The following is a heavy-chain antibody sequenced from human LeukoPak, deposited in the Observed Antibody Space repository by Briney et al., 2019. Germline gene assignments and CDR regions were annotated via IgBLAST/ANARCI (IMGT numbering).Heavy chain of an antibody. CDR1: GYTFTNYY. CDR2: INPAGGST. D-gene: IGHD2-2*01. Sequence: ASVKVSCKASGYTFTNYYMHWVRQAPGQGLEWMGIINPAGGSTTYAERFQGRVTMTKDTSTSTIYMELSSLRSEDTAVYYCAKGGCSSNICYENCWGQGTLVTVSS. J-gene: IGHJ4*02. V-gene: IGHV1-46*01. CDR3: AKGGCSSNICYENC.